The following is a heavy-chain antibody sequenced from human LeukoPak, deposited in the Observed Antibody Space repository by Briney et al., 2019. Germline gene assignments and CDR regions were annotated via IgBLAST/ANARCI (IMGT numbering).Heavy chain of an antibody. V-gene: IGHV4-30-2*01. D-gene: IGHD4-17*01. CDR3: ASIDYGDYAAFDI. CDR2: IYHSGST. Sequence: NASETLSLTCAVSGGSISSGGYSWSWIRQPPGKGLEWIGYIYHSGSTYYNPSLKSRVTISVDRSKNQFSLKLSSVTAADTAVYYCASIDYGDYAAFDIWGQGTMVTVSS. J-gene: IGHJ3*02. CDR1: GGSISSGGYS.